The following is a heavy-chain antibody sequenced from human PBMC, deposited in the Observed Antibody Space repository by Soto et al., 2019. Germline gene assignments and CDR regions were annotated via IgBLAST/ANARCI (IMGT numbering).Heavy chain of an antibody. CDR1: GFPFSSTV. Sequence: PGGSLRLSCAASGFPFSSTVMTWVRQAPGKGLDWVSTIDGSGGTTYYADSVKGRFTISRDNSMNTVYLQMNSLRADDTALYYCAKNSGWFNTWGQGALVTV. CDR2: IDGSGGTT. V-gene: IGHV3-23*01. D-gene: IGHD3-10*01. CDR3: AKNSGWFNT. J-gene: IGHJ5*02.